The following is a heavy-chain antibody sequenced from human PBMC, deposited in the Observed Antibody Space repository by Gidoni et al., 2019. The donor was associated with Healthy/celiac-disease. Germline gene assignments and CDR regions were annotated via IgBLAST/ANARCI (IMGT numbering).Heavy chain of an antibody. Sequence: SWIRQPAGKGLEWIGRIYTSGSTNYNPSLKSRVTMSVDTSKNQFSLKLSSVTAADTAVYYCARLTGTRPRAFDYWGQGTLVTVSS. D-gene: IGHD1-7*01. V-gene: IGHV4-4*07. J-gene: IGHJ4*02. CDR3: ARLTGTRPRAFDY. CDR2: IYTSGST.